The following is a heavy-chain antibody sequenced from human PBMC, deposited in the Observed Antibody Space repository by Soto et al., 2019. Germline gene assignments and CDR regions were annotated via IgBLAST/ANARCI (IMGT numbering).Heavy chain of an antibody. CDR1: GGSISSYY. Sequence: SETLSLTCTVSGGSISSYYWSWIRQPPGKGLEWIGYIYYSGSTNYNPSLKSRVTISVDTSKNQFSLKLSSVTAADTAVYYCARAAYVPGRIAAAGEDFDYWGQGTLVTAPQ. J-gene: IGHJ4*02. CDR2: IYYSGST. D-gene: IGHD6-13*01. CDR3: ARAAYVPGRIAAAGEDFDY. V-gene: IGHV4-59*01.